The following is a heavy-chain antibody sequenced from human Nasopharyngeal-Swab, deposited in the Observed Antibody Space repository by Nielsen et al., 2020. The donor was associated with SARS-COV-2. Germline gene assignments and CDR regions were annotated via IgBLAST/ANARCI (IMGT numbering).Heavy chain of an antibody. V-gene: IGHV3-21*04. CDR1: GFTFSSYS. J-gene: IGHJ4*02. CDR3: ARSTSSSWYRPLDY. Sequence: GESLKISCAASGFTFSSYSMNWVRQAPGKGLEWVSSISSSSSYIYYADSVKGRFTISRDNAKNSLYQQMDNLRAEDTAVYYCARSTSSSWYRPLDYWGQGTLV. D-gene: IGHD6-13*01. CDR2: ISSSSSYI.